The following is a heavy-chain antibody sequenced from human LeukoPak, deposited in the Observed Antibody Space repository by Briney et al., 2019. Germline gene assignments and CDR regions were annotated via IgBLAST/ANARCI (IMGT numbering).Heavy chain of an antibody. J-gene: IGHJ4*02. CDR3: ARHGSGWSLDY. V-gene: IGHV4-59*08. CDR2: ISDSGST. CDR1: GGSIRSYY. D-gene: IGHD6-19*01. Sequence: SETLSLTCTVSGGSIRSYYWSWIRQPPGKGLEWIGDISDSGSTNYNPSLKGRVTISVDTSKNQFSLRLSSVTAADTAVYYCARHGSGWSLDYWGQGTLVTVSS.